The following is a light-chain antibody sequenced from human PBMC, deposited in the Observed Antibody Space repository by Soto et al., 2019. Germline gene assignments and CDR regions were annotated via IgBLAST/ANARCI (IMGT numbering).Light chain of an antibody. V-gene: IGLV9-49*03. J-gene: IGLJ2*01. CDR1: SGYNDYN. CDR2: VGPGGIVG. CDR3: GADHGSGANFVKV. Sequence: QSVLTQPPSASASLGASVALTCTLSSGYNDYNVDWYQQRPGKGPRLVMRVGPGGIVGSKGNGIPDRFSVLGSGLNRYLTIKNIQEEDESDYHCGADHGSGANFVKVFGGGTKLTVL.